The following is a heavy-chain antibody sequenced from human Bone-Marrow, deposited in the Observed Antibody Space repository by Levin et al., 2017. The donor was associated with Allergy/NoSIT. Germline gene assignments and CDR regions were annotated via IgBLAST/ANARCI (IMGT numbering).Heavy chain of an antibody. CDR3: ARGLVKWSRTPLGY. Sequence: PEASVKVSCRTSGYTFTTYDIHWVRQATGQGPEWLGWMNPDNGKTGYAPKFQGRVTMTRDTSTNTAYMELSGLRFDDTALYFCARGLVKWSRTPLGYWGQGSLVSVSS. V-gene: IGHV1-8*02. J-gene: IGHJ4*02. CDR1: GYTFTTYD. D-gene: IGHD6-13*01. CDR2: MNPDNGKT.